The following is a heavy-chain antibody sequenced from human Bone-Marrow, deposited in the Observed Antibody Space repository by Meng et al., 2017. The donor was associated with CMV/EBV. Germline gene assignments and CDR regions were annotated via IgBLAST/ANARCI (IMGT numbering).Heavy chain of an antibody. Sequence: GESLKISCAASGFTFSSYAMHWVRQAPGKGLEWVAVISYDGSNKYYADSVKGRFTISRDNAKNSLYLQMNSLRPEDTALYYCAKDMVAARSGYGYYGMDVWGQGTTVTVSS. J-gene: IGHJ6*02. CDR1: GFTFSSYA. D-gene: IGHD2-15*01. V-gene: IGHV3-30-3*01. CDR3: AKDMVAARSGYGYYGMDV. CDR2: ISYDGSNK.